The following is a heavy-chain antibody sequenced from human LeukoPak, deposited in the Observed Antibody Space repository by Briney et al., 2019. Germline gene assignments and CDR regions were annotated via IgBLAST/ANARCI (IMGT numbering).Heavy chain of an antibody. Sequence: ASVKVSCKAPGYTFTGYYMHWVRQAPGQGLEWMGWINPNSGGTNYAQKFQGRVTMTRDTSISTAYLELSRLRSDDTAVYYCARGLGGWYYFDYWGQGTLVTVSS. V-gene: IGHV1-2*02. CDR1: GYTFTGYY. CDR2: INPNSGGT. D-gene: IGHD6-19*01. CDR3: ARGLGGWYYFDY. J-gene: IGHJ4*02.